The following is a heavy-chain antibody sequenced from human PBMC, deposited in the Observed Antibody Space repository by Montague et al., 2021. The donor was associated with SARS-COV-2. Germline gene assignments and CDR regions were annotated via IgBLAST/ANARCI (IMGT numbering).Heavy chain of an antibody. D-gene: IGHD6-13*01. CDR3: ATLSRRTAAGTRDYFGLDV. V-gene: IGHV4-4*01. Sequence: ETLSLTCRVSGDSISTSTWWTWVRQTPGKGLEWIGEIFHGGTINYNPSLKSRVSISVDKSNNQFSLRLSSLIAADTAVYRCATLSRRTAAGTRDYFGLDVWGQGTTVVVSS. CDR1: GDSISTSTW. J-gene: IGHJ6*02. CDR2: IFHGGTI.